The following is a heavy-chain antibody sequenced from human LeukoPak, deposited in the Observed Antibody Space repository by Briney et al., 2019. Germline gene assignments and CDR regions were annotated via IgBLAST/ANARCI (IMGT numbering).Heavy chain of an antibody. V-gene: IGHV5-51*01. CDR1: GYRFNAYW. J-gene: IGHJ4*02. D-gene: IGHD1-26*01. CDR2: IYPDDSDT. Sequence: GESLRISCKGSGYRFNAYWIAWVRQMPGKGLEWMGIIYPDDSDTRYSPSFQGQVTISADKSVRTAYLQWSSLKASDTAMYYCARLYSGNYYYFDYWGQGTLVTVSS. CDR3: ARLYSGNYYYFDY.